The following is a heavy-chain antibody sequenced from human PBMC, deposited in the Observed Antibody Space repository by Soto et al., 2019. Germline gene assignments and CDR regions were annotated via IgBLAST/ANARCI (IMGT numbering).Heavy chain of an antibody. V-gene: IGHV4-59*01. Sequence: NLSLTCTVSGGSITNFYWIWIRQPPGKGLEWIGVFYNGGTTNYSPSLKSRVTISVDTSKNQFSLKLNSVTAADTAVYYCARDGSERPATYWGQGILVTVSS. D-gene: IGHD3-10*01. CDR2: FYNGGTT. CDR1: GGSITNFY. CDR3: ARDGSERPATY. J-gene: IGHJ4*02.